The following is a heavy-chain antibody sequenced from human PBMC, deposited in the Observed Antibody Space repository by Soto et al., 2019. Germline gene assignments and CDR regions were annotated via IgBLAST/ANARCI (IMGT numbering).Heavy chain of an antibody. Sequence: GGSLRLSCATSGFPFSNFAMNWVRQAPEKGLKWVSGISGGGDATYYADSVKGRFTISRDNSKNTLYLQMNSLRADDTAVYYCAKGAGSDSGRYWGQGTLVTVSS. CDR3: AKGAGSDSGRY. D-gene: IGHD3-10*01. CDR2: ISGGGDAT. CDR1: GFPFSNFA. V-gene: IGHV3-23*01. J-gene: IGHJ4*02.